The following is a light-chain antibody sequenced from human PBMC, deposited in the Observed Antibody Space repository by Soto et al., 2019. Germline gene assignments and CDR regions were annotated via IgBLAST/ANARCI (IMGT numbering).Light chain of an antibody. CDR2: SNN. CDR3: ATWDDSLNGWV. Sequence: QSVLTQPPSASGTPGQRVIISCSGSSSNIGSRAVSWYQQLPGTAPKVLIYSNNQRPSGVPDRFSGSKSGTSASLAISGLQSEDDADYYCATWDDSLNGWVFGGGTKLTVL. CDR1: SSNIGSRA. J-gene: IGLJ3*02. V-gene: IGLV1-44*01.